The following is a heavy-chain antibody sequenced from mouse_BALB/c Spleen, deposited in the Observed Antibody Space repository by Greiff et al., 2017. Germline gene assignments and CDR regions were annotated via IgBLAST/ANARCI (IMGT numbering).Heavy chain of an antibody. CDR1: GYSFTSYW. J-gene: IGHJ1*01. Sequence: VHVKQSGTVLARPGASVKMSCKASGYSFTSYWMHWVKQRPGQGLEWIGAIYPGNSDTSYNQKFKGKAKLTAVTSASTAYMELSSLTNEDSAVYYCTRNRYDGPYFDVWGAGTTVTVSS. CDR2: IYPGNSDT. CDR3: TRNRYDGPYFDV. V-gene: IGHV1-5*01. D-gene: IGHD2-14*01.